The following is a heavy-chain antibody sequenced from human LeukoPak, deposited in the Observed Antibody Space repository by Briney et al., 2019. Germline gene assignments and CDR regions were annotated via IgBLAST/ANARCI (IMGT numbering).Heavy chain of an antibody. CDR3: ARVYPDYYGMDV. CDR1: GGSISGHN. J-gene: IGHJ6*02. Sequence: SETLSLTCTVSGGSISGHNWSWIRQPAGKGLEWIGRIYTSGSTNYNPSLKSRVTISVDTSKNQFSLKLSSVTAADTAVYYCARVYPDYYGMDVWGQGTTVTVSS. D-gene: IGHD2/OR15-2a*01. CDR2: IYTSGST. V-gene: IGHV4-4*07.